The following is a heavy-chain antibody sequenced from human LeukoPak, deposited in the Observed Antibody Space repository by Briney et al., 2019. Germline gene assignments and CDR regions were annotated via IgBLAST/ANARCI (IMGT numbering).Heavy chain of an antibody. CDR1: GFTFSSCA. J-gene: IGHJ4*02. D-gene: IGHD5-24*01. CDR3: AKATMATTYFDY. CDR2: ISGRGDTI. V-gene: IGHV3-23*01. Sequence: GGSLRLSCAASGFTFSSCAMSWVRQAPGKGLEWVSAISGRGDTIFYACSLRGRFTVSRDNSKNTLYLQMNSLRAEDTAVYYCAKATMATTYFDYWGQGTLVTVSS.